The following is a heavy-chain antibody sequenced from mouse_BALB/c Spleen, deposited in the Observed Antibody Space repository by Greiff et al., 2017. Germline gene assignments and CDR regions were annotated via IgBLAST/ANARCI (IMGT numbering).Heavy chain of an antibody. CDR1: GYAFTNYL. D-gene: IGHD1-1*01. V-gene: IGHV1-54*03. CDR2: INPGSGGT. Sequence: QVQLQQSGAELVRPGTSVKVSCKASGYAFTNYLIEWVKQRPGQGLEWIGVINPGSGGTNYNEKFKGKATLTADKSSSTAYMQLSSLTSDDSAVYFCARSYDADAMDYWGQGTSVTVSS. CDR3: ARSYDADAMDY. J-gene: IGHJ4*01.